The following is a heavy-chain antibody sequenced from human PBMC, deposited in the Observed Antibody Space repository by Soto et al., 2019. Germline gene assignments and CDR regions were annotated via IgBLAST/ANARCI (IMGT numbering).Heavy chain of an antibody. D-gene: IGHD3-22*01. CDR2: IYYSGST. CDR1: GGSISSGGYY. CDR3: ARMNYYDTSGYPFDY. Sequence: PSETLSLTCTVSGGSISSGGYYWSWIRQHPGKGLEWIGYIYYSGSTYYKPSLKSRVTISVDTSKNQFSLKLNSVTAADTAVYYCARMNYYDTSGYPFDYWGQGMMVTVS. J-gene: IGHJ4*02. V-gene: IGHV4-31*03.